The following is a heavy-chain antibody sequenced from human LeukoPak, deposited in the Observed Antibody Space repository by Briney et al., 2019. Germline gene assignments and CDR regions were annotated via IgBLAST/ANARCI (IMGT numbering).Heavy chain of an antibody. V-gene: IGHV3-23*01. Sequence: GGSLRLSCAASGFTFSSYAMSWVRQAPGKGLEWVSAISGSGGSTYYADSVKGRFTISRDNSKNTLYLQMNSLRAEDTAVYYCAKDVSSGRSYWYFDLWGRGTLVTVSS. D-gene: IGHD6-19*01. CDR1: GFTFSSYA. CDR3: AKDVSSGRSYWYFDL. CDR2: ISGSGGST. J-gene: IGHJ2*01.